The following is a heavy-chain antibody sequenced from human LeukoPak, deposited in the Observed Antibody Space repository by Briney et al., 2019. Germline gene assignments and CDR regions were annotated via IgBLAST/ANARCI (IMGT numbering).Heavy chain of an antibody. V-gene: IGHV3-23*01. CDR2: VSSSDDYT. Sequence: GGSLRLSCAASGFTFSNYAMSWVRQAPGKGLEWVSTVSSSDDYTYYADSVKGRFTISRDNSKNTLYLQMSSLRADDTAVYYCARDRVVSGRFGEVASWGQGTLVTVSS. CDR3: ARDRVVSGRFGEVAS. D-gene: IGHD3-10*01. J-gene: IGHJ5*01. CDR1: GFTFSNYA.